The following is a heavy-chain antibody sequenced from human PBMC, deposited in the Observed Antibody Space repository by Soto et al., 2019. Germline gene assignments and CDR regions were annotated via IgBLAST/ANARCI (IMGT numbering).Heavy chain of an antibody. J-gene: IGHJ4*02. Sequence: SETLSLTCTVSAGSISAYHWVWIRHPQGKGLEWIGYLYYTGITHYNPSLKRRFTMPVDTSKNQFSLKLNSVTAADTAVHYGARGFAFGWYTYFFDLCGQGPLVTISS. V-gene: IGHV4-59*08. CDR3: ARGFAFGWYTYFFDL. CDR1: AGSISAYH. CDR2: LYYTGIT. D-gene: IGHD6-19*01.